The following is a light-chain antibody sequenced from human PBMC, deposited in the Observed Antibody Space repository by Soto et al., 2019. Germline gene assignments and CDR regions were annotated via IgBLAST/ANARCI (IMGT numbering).Light chain of an antibody. CDR3: LQYNGYSRT. Sequence: DIQMTKSPSPRPAPVGARVPTTGRAIRSFSPGLPGYQQKQGKAPKVLIYKASILESGAPSRFSGSGSGTEFTLTISSLQPDDFATYYCLQYNGYSRTFGQGTKVEIK. CDR2: KAS. CDR1: RSFSPG. J-gene: IGKJ1*01. V-gene: IGKV1-5*03.